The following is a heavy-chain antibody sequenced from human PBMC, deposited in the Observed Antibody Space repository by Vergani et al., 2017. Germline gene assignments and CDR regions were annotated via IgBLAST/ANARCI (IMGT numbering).Heavy chain of an antibody. J-gene: IGHJ4*02. CDR3: ASKVWGYGDFYYFDY. CDR1: GGTFSSYA. CDR2: IIHIFGTA. D-gene: IGHD4-17*01. Sequence: QVQLVQSGAEVKKPGSSVKVSCKASGGTFSSYAISWVRQAPGQGIEWMGGIIHIFGTANYAQKFQGRVTITADESTSTAYMELSSLRSEDTAVYYCASKVWGYGDFYYFDYWGQGTLVTVSS. V-gene: IGHV1-69*01.